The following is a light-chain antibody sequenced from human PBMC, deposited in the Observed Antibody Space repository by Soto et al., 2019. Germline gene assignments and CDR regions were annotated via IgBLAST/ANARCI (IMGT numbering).Light chain of an antibody. CDR1: SSNIGAGYD. CDR2: GDI. CDR3: QSYDSSLSGYV. V-gene: IGLV1-40*01. J-gene: IGLJ3*02. Sequence: QSVVTQPPSVSGAPGQRVTISCTGSSSNIGAGYDVHWYQQFPGTAPKLLIYGDINRPSGVPDRFSGSKSGSSASLAITGLQAEDEAGYYCQSYDSSLSGYVFGGGTKLTVL.